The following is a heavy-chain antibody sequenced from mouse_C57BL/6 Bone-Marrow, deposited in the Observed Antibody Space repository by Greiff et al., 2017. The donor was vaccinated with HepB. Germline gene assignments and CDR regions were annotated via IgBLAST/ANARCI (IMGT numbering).Heavy chain of an antibody. CDR2: IDPSDSYT. J-gene: IGHJ3*01. CDR3: ATGGNYPAWFAY. D-gene: IGHD2-1*01. Sequence: QVQLQQPGAELVRPGTSVKLSCKASGYTFTSYWMHWVKQRPGQGLEWIGVIDPSDSYTNYNQKFKGKATLTVDTSSSTAYMQLSSLTSEDSAVYYSATGGNYPAWFAYWGQGTLVTVSA. CDR1: GYTFTSYW. V-gene: IGHV1-59*01.